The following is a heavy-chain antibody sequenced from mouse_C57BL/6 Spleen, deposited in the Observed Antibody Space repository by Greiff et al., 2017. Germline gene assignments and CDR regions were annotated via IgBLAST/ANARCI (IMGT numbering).Heavy chain of an antibody. CDR3: ARGYYGSSWYVDV. Sequence: VQLQQSGAELAKPGASVKLSCKASGYTFTSYWMHWVKQRPGQGLEWIGYINPSSGSTKYTQKFKDKATLTADKSSSTAYMQLSSLTSEDSAVYYWARGYYGSSWYVDVWGTGTTVTVSS. CDR2: INPSSGST. CDR1: GYTFTSYW. V-gene: IGHV1-7*01. D-gene: IGHD1-1*01. J-gene: IGHJ1*03.